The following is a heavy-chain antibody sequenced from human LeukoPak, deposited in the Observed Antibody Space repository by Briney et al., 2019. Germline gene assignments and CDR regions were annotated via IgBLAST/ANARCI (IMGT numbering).Heavy chain of an antibody. J-gene: IGHJ6*02. CDR3: ASGEVVAPADTDITSGLDV. Sequence: SETLSLTCAVYGGSFSGHYWSWIRQPPGKGPEWIGEISHSGSTKYNPSLKSRVTISVDTPKNQFSLKLSSVTAADTAVYYCASGEVVAPADTDITSGLDVWGQGTTVTVSS. D-gene: IGHD2-2*01. CDR2: ISHSGST. CDR1: GGSFSGHY. V-gene: IGHV4-34*01.